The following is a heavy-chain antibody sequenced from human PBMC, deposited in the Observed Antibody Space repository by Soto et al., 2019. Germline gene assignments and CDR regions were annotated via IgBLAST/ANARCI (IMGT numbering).Heavy chain of an antibody. Sequence: ASVKVSCKASGYTFTSYDINWVRQATGQGLEWMGWMNPNSGNTGYAQKFQGRVTMTRNTSISTAYMELSSLRSEDTAVYYCARVGPDTPFPVVVPAATPVYYYGMNVWGKGTTVTVSS. J-gene: IGHJ6*04. CDR2: MNPNSGNT. CDR1: GYTFTSYD. CDR3: ARVGPDTPFPVVVPAATPVYYYGMNV. D-gene: IGHD2-2*01. V-gene: IGHV1-8*01.